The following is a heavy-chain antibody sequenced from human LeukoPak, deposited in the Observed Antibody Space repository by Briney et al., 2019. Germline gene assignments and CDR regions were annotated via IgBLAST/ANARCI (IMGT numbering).Heavy chain of an antibody. CDR3: ARVRGYSYGYLDY. V-gene: IGHV3-30*04. Sequence: PGGSLRLSCAASGFTFSNYAMHWVRQAPDKGLEWVAVISYDGSNKYYADSVKGRFTISRDNSKNTLYLQMNSLRAEDTAVYYCARVRGYSYGYLDYWGQGTLVTVSS. CDR1: GFTFSNYA. J-gene: IGHJ4*02. D-gene: IGHD5-18*01. CDR2: ISYDGSNK.